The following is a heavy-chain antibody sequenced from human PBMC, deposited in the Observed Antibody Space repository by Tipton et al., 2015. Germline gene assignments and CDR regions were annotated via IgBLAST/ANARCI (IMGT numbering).Heavy chain of an antibody. CDR1: GFTFDDYG. V-gene: IGHV3-20*04. D-gene: IGHD3-22*01. Sequence: SLRLSCAASGFTFDDYGMSWVRQAPGKGLEWVAGIDWNGGRTGYADSVKGRITISRDNSKSTLFLQMNSLRAEDTAVYYCARGALSYYDSSGRWLAYWGQGTLVTVSS. CDR3: ARGALSYYDSSGRWLAY. J-gene: IGHJ4*02. CDR2: IDWNGGRT.